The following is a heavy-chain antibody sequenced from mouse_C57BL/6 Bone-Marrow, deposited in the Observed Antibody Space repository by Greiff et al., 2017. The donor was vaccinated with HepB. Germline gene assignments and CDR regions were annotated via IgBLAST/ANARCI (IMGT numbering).Heavy chain of an antibody. V-gene: IGHV1-26*01. Sequence: EVQLQQSGPELVKPGASVKISCKASGYTFTDYYMNWVKQSHGKSLEWIGDINPNNGGTSYNQKFKGKATLTVDKSSSTAYMELRSLTSEDSAVYYCARYYGSSSSYAMDYRGQGTSVTVSS. D-gene: IGHD1-1*01. CDR1: GYTFTDYY. J-gene: IGHJ4*01. CDR3: ARYYGSSSSYAMDY. CDR2: INPNNGGT.